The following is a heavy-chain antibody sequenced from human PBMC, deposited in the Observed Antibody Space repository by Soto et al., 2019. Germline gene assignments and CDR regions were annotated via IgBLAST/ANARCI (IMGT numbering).Heavy chain of an antibody. CDR2: TVVGSGNT. CDR3: AADLDYYDSSGYYAFDI. D-gene: IGHD3-22*01. Sequence: SVKVSCKASGFTFTSSAVQWVRQARGQRLEWIGWTVVGSGNTNYAQKFQERVTITRDMSTSTAYMELSSLRSEDTAVYYCAADLDYYDSSGYYAFDIWGQGTMVTVS. J-gene: IGHJ3*02. CDR1: GFTFTSSA. V-gene: IGHV1-58*01.